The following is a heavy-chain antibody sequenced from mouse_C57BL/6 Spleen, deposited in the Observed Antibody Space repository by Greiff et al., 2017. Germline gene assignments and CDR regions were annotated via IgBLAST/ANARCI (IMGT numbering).Heavy chain of an antibody. CDR1: GYTFTSYW. D-gene: IGHD3-2*02. Sequence: QVQLQQPGAELVRPGSSVKLSCKASGYTFTSYWMHWVKQRPIQGLEWIGNIDPSDSDTHYNQKFKDKATLTVDKSSSTAYMLLSGLTSEDSAVYYCARETAQAAFAYWGQGTLVTVSA. CDR2: IDPSDSDT. CDR3: ARETAQAAFAY. J-gene: IGHJ3*01. V-gene: IGHV1-52*01.